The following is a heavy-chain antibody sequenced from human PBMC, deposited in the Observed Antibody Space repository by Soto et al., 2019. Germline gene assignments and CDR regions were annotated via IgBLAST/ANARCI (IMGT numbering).Heavy chain of an antibody. CDR3: AREILGFLEWFDAFDI. V-gene: IGHV3-48*01. J-gene: IGHJ3*02. CDR1: GFTFSSYS. CDR2: ISSSSSTI. D-gene: IGHD3-3*01. Sequence: GGSLRLSCAASGFTFSSYSMNWVRQAPGKGLEWVSYISSSSSTIYYADSVKGRFTISRDNAKNSLYLQMNSLRAEDTAVYYCAREILGFLEWFDAFDIWGQGTMVTVSS.